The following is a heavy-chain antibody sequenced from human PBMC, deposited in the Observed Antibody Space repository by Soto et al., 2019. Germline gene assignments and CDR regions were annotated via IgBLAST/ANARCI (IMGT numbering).Heavy chain of an antibody. D-gene: IGHD2-2*01. CDR1: GGFVSHSY. Sequence: QEQLQESGPGLVKPSETLSLTCTVSGGFVSHSYWAWIRQTPGKGLDWIGSISYSGLTTYNPSLRSRVTMSIDTYKNQFSLKVTSATAADTAVYYCARKSDQLLWGHWFDPWGQGTLVTVSS. CDR2: ISYSGLT. J-gene: IGHJ5*02. V-gene: IGHV4-59*02. CDR3: ARKSDQLLWGHWFDP.